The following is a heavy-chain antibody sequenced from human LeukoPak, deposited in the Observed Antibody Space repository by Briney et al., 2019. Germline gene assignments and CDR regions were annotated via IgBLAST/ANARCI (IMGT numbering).Heavy chain of an antibody. Sequence: PSETLSLTCAVYGGSFSGYYWSWIRQPPGQGLEWIGEINHSGSTNYNPSLKSRVTISVDTSKNQFSLKLTSVTAADTAIYYCARPGGGPIRWGQGSLVTVSS. D-gene: IGHD2-15*01. V-gene: IGHV4-34*01. CDR2: INHSGST. J-gene: IGHJ4*02. CDR1: GGSFSGYY. CDR3: ARPGGGPIR.